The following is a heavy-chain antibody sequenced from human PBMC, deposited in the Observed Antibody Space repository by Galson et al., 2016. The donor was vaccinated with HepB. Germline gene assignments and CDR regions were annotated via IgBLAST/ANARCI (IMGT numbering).Heavy chain of an antibody. CDR2: ISYDATTR. V-gene: IGHV3-30*03. CDR1: GFTFSTYG. D-gene: IGHD3-22*01. CDR3: ARNDSSAYLGLSWFDP. Sequence: SLRLSCAASGFTFSTYGMHWVRQAPGKGLEWVAVISYDATTRYYADSVKGRFTISRDDSKNTLFLQMNSLRGEDTAVYYCARNDSSAYLGLSWFDPWGPGTLVTVSS. J-gene: IGHJ5*02.